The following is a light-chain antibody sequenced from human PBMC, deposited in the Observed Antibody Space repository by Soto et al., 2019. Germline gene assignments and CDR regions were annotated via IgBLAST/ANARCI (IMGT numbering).Light chain of an antibody. V-gene: IGLV2-14*01. J-gene: IGLJ1*01. CDR2: DVS. Sequence: QSALTQPASVSGSPGQSITISCTGTSSDVGGYNYVSWYQQHPGKAPKLMIYDVSNRPSGVSNRFPGSKSGNTASLTISGLQAEDEADYYCSSYTSSSFYVFGTGTKLTVL. CDR3: SSYTSSSFYV. CDR1: SSDVGGYNY.